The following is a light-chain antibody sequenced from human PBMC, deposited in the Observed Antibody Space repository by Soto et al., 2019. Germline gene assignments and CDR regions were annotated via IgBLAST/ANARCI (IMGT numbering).Light chain of an antibody. CDR2: AAS. Sequence: EVVMTQSPATLSVSPGERATLSCRASQNIATNLAWYQQRPGQAPRLLIYAASTRATGIPARFSGSGSGTEFTLTISSLQSEDFAVYYCQQYDNWPPLTFGGGTKVDIK. CDR3: QQYDNWPPLT. CDR1: QNIATN. J-gene: IGKJ4*01. V-gene: IGKV3-15*01.